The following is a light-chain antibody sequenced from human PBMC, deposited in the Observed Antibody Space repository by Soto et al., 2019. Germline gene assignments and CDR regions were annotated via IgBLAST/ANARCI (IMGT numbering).Light chain of an antibody. CDR1: SSDVGGYKY. J-gene: IGLJ1*01. CDR3: SSYTSSSTYV. V-gene: IGLV2-14*01. Sequence: QSALTQPASVSGSPGQSITISCTGTSSDVGGYKYVSWYQQHPFKAPKLMIYEVSNRPSGVSNRFSGSKSGNTASLTISGLQAEDEADYYCSSYTSSSTYVFGTGTKVTVL. CDR2: EVS.